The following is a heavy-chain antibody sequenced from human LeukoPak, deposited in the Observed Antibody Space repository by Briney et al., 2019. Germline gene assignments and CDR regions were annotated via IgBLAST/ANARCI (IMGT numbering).Heavy chain of an antibody. CDR2: ISYDGSNK. J-gene: IGHJ4*02. Sequence: GRSLRLSCAASGFTFSSYGMHWVRQAPGKGLEWVAVISYDGSNKCYADSVKGRFTISRDNSKNTLYLQMNSLRAEDTAVYHCASGPHDSSYLDDWGQGTLVTVSS. D-gene: IGHD3-22*01. V-gene: IGHV3-30*03. CDR3: ASGPHDSSYLDD. CDR1: GFTFSSYG.